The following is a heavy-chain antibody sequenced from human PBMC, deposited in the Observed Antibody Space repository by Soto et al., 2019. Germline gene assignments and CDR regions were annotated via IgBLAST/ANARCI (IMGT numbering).Heavy chain of an antibody. Sequence: LSLAAYGVSRTSYARRRFHRAPWEVLGSGSAISGSGASTYYADSVKGRFTISRDNSKNTLYLQMNSLRAEDTVVYYCANPLLWTQSSWLGVRYYGMDSWGQGITVTVSS. CDR3: ANPLLWTQSSWLGVRYYGMDS. J-gene: IGHJ6*01. V-gene: IGHV3-23*01. CDR2: ISGSGAST. CDR1: GVSRTSYA. D-gene: IGHD6-19*01.